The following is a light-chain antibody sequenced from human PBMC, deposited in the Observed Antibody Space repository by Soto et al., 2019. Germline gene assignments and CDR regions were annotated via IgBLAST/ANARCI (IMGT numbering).Light chain of an antibody. Sequence: EIVLTQSPGTLSLSPVERATLSCRASQSFNSIYLAWYQQKPGQAPRLLIYGASSRATGIPDRFSGSGSGTDFTLTISRLEPEDFAVYYCHQRQSWPRTCGQGTKVDIK. CDR1: QSFNSIY. J-gene: IGKJ1*01. CDR2: GAS. V-gene: IGKV3-20*01. CDR3: HQRQSWPRT.